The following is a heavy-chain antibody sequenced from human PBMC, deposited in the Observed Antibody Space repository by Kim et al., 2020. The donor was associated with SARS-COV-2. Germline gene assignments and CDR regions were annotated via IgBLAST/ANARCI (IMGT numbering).Heavy chain of an antibody. J-gene: IGHJ3*02. Sequence: SETLSLTCTVSGGSISSYYWSWIRQPPGKGLEWIGYIYYSGSTNYNPSLKSRVTISVDTSKNQFSLKLSSVTAADTAVYYCARVFPASRLLLRLGAFDIWGQGTMVTVSS. V-gene: IGHV4-59*01. CDR1: GGSISSYY. CDR3: ARVFPASRLLLRLGAFDI. CDR2: IYYSGST. D-gene: IGHD3-22*01.